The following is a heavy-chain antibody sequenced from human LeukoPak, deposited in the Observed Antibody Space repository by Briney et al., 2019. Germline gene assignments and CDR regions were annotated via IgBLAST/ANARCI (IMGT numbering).Heavy chain of an antibody. CDR3: AKDRADTAMVTGQDY. D-gene: IGHD5-18*01. Sequence: GGSLRLSCAASGFTFSSYGMHWVRQAPGKGLEWVAVISYDGSNKYYADSVKGRFTISRDNSKNTLYLQMNSLRAEDTAVYYCAKDRADTAMVTGQDYWGQGTLVTVSS. CDR1: GFTFSSYG. J-gene: IGHJ4*02. CDR2: ISYDGSNK. V-gene: IGHV3-30*18.